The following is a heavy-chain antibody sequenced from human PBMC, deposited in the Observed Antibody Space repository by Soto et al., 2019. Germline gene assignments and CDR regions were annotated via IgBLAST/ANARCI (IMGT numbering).Heavy chain of an antibody. CDR3: AVDTAMGNFDY. Sequence: SVKVSCKASGGTFSSYAISWVRQAPGQGLEWMGGIIPIFGTANYAQKFQGRVTITADEFTSTAYMELSSLRSEDTAVYYCAVDTAMGNFDYWGQGTLVTVSS. D-gene: IGHD5-18*01. J-gene: IGHJ4*02. CDR2: IIPIFGTA. V-gene: IGHV1-69*13. CDR1: GGTFSSYA.